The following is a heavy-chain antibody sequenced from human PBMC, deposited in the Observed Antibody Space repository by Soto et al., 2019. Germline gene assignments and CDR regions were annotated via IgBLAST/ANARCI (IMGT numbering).Heavy chain of an antibody. V-gene: IGHV3-7*01. J-gene: IGHJ6*02. Sequence: PGGSLRLSCAASGFTFSSYWMSWVRQAPGKGLEWVANIKQDGSEKYYVDSVKGRFTISRDNAKNSLYLQMNSLRAEDTAVYYCARDQDSPPYVWGSYRYTKYYYGMDVWGQGTTVTSP. CDR1: GFTFSSYW. CDR2: IKQDGSEK. D-gene: IGHD3-16*02. CDR3: ARDQDSPPYVWGSYRYTKYYYGMDV.